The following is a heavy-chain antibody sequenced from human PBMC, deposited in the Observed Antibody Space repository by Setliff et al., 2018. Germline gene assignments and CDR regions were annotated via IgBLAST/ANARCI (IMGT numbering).Heavy chain of an antibody. V-gene: IGHV3-11*04. Sequence: SGGSLRLSCAASGFTFSDHYMNWIRQAPGKGLEWISYISRGGNTIYYADSVKGRFTISRDNAKNSLYLQMNDLRAEDTAVYYCARLLSGSGFDIWGQGTMVTVSS. CDR2: ISRGGNTI. CDR3: ARLLSGSGFDI. J-gene: IGHJ3*02. D-gene: IGHD2-15*01. CDR1: GFTFSDHY.